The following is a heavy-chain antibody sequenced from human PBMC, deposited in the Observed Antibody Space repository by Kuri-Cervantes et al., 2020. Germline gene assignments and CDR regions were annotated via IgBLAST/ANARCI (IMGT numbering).Heavy chain of an antibody. J-gene: IGHJ3*02. D-gene: IGHD2-21*02. CDR1: GFSLSTSGMR. Sequence: SGPTLVKPTQTLTLTCTFSGFSLSTSGMRVSWIRQPPGKGLEWIGEINHSGSTNYNPSLKSRVTISIDTSKNQFSLKLSSVTAADTAVYYCARVGVAGLKCGGDCFIHAFDIWGQGTMVTVSS. V-gene: IGHV4-4*02. CDR3: ARVGVAGLKCGGDCFIHAFDI. CDR2: INHSGST.